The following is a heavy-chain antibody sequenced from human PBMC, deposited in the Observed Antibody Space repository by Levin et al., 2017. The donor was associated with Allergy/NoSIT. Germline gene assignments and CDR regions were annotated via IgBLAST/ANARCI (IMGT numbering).Heavy chain of an antibody. J-gene: IGHJ4*02. V-gene: IGHV3-33*01. Sequence: GESLKISCAASGFTFSSYGMHWVRQAPGKGLEWVAVIWYDGSNKYYADSVKGRFTISRDNSKNTLYLQMNSLRAEDTAVYYCARDLGYCSGGSCYLPVAPDYWGQGTLVTVSS. CDR2: IWYDGSNK. CDR1: GFTFSSYG. D-gene: IGHD2-15*01. CDR3: ARDLGYCSGGSCYLPVAPDY.